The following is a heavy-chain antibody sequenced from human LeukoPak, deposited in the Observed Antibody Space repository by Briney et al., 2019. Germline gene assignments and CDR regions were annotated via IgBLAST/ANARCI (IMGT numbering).Heavy chain of an antibody. Sequence: GESLKISRKGSGYSFTSYWIGWVRQMPGKGLEWMGIIYPGDSDTRYSPSFQGQVTISADKSISTAYLQWSSLKASDTAMYYCARLPSYYYDSSGYYGGAFDIWGQGTMVTASS. CDR1: GYSFTSYW. J-gene: IGHJ3*02. CDR2: IYPGDSDT. D-gene: IGHD3-22*01. V-gene: IGHV5-51*01. CDR3: ARLPSYYYDSSGYYGGAFDI.